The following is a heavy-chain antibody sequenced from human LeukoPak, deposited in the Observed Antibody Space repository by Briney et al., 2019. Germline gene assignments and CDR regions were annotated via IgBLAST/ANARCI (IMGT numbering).Heavy chain of an antibody. Sequence: PSEALSLTCAVSGYSISSGYYWGWIRQPPGKGLEWIGGIYHSGSTHYNPSLKSRVTISVDTSKNQFSLKVSSVTAADTAVYYCARIYVWESGWFDPWGQGTLVTVSS. CDR2: IYHSGST. CDR1: GYSISSGYY. J-gene: IGHJ5*02. CDR3: ARIYVWESGWFDP. V-gene: IGHV4-38-2*01. D-gene: IGHD3-16*01.